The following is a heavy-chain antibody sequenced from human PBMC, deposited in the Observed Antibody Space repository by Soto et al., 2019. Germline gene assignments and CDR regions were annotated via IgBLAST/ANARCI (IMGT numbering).Heavy chain of an antibody. V-gene: IGHV3-7*01. CDR1: GFTFSSYW. CDR3: ARTGDGHHDFPEY. J-gene: IGHJ4*02. CDR2: IDEDGSEY. D-gene: IGHD1-1*01. Sequence: GGSLRLSCAASGFTFSSYWMNWVRQAPGKGLEWVANIDEDGSEYNDAESVRGRFTICRDNAKNTLYLQMNSLRAADTAVYYCARTGDGHHDFPEYCGQGLLVTVSS.